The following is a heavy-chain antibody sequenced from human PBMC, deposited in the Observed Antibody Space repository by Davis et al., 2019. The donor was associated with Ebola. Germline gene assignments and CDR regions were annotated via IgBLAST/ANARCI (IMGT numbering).Heavy chain of an antibody. J-gene: IGHJ4*02. Sequence: PSETLSLTCTVSGASITNSNYYWGCVRQPPGKGLEWIANIYYTGSTQYNPSIKSRVSMSVDTTKNQFSLNLRSVTAADTAVYYCVRFGRGAYWGQGTLVTVSS. V-gene: IGHV4-39*07. D-gene: IGHD3-16*01. CDR2: IYYTGST. CDR1: GASITNSNYY. CDR3: VRFGRGAY.